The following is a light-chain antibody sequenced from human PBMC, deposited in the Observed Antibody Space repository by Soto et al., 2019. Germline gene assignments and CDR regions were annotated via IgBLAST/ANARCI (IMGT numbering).Light chain of an antibody. CDR3: QQYNSLPPIT. Sequence: EIVMTQSPDTLYVSPGEGATLSCRASQSVRTKLAWYQQKAGQAPRLLIYGASTRATGIPDRFSGSGSGTEFTLTISSLQSEDFAVYYCQQYNSLPPITFGQGTRLEIK. V-gene: IGKV3-15*01. CDR1: QSVRTK. CDR2: GAS. J-gene: IGKJ5*01.